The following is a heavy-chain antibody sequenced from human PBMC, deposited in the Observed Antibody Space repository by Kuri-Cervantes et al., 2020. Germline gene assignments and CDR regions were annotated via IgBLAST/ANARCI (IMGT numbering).Heavy chain of an antibody. V-gene: IGHV3-23*01. CDR3: ARAPGVHCSSTSCLAHFDY. CDR2: ISGSGNSG. J-gene: IGHJ4*02. D-gene: IGHD2-2*01. Sequence: GGSLRLSCAASGFAFEDHAINWVRQAPGKGLEWVSGISGSGNSGYSSDSVKGRFTISRDNSKNTLFLQMNSLRAEDTAVHYCARAPGVHCSSTSCLAHFDYWGQGTLVTVSS. CDR1: GFAFEDHA.